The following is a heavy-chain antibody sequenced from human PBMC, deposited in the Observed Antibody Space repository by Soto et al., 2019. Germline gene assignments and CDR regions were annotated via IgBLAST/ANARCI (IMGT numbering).Heavy chain of an antibody. D-gene: IGHD2-2*01. V-gene: IGHV3-33*01. CDR2: IWHDGSNK. CDR1: GFTFSSYG. J-gene: IGHJ6*02. CDR3: ASDSRVGVPAAINYGAGYYYYCMDV. Sequence: GGSLRLSCAASGFTFSSYGMHWVRQAPGKGLEWVAVIWHDGSNKYSADPVKGRVTISRVNSKNTLYQQMNSLRAEDAAGDYGASDSRVGVPAAINYGAGYYYYCMDVWGQGTTVTVSS.